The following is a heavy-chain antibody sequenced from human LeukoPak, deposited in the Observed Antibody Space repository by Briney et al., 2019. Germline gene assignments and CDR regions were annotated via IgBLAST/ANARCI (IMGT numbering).Heavy chain of an antibody. CDR1: GDSFSSHY. CDR3: ARDLVTVTKGFDI. J-gene: IGHJ3*02. D-gene: IGHD4-17*01. V-gene: IGHV4-59*11. Sequence: SETLFLTCTVSGDSFSSHYWTWIRQPPGKGLEWIGYISYIGSTNYNPSLKSRVTISIDTSKNQFSLKLTSVTAADTAVYYCARDLVTVTKGFDIWSQGTMVSVSS. CDR2: ISYIGST.